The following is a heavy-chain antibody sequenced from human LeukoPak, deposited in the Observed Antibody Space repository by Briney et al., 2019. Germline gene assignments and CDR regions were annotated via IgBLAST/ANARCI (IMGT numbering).Heavy chain of an antibody. CDR3: ARGYYDFWSGYLDY. CDR1: EFTFSSYW. J-gene: IGHJ4*02. D-gene: IGHD3-3*01. V-gene: IGHV3-74*01. CDR2: INSDGSST. Sequence: PGGSLRLSCAASEFTFSSYWMHWVRQAPGKGLVWVSRINSDGSSTSYADSVKGRFTISRDNARSTLYLQMNSLRAEDTAVYYCARGYYDFWSGYLDYWSQGTLVTVSS.